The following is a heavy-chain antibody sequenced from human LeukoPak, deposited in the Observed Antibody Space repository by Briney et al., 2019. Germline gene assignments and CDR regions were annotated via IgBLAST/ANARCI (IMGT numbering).Heavy chain of an antibody. Sequence: GGSLRLSCAASGFTFNNYAMSWVRQASGKGLEWVSAISGSGCATYYADSVKGRFTVSRDNSKNTLFLHMNSLRVEDTAVYYCAKAPAAATKYYYGMDVWGQGTTVTVSS. CDR1: GFTFNNYA. CDR2: ISGSGCAT. CDR3: AKAPAAATKYYYGMDV. J-gene: IGHJ6*02. V-gene: IGHV3-23*01. D-gene: IGHD6-13*01.